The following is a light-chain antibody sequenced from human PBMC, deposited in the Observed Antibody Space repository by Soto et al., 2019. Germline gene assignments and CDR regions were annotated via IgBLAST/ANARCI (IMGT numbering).Light chain of an antibody. Sequence: EVVLTRSPDTLSLSPGERATLSCRASDDVDIYVAWYQQKPGQAPRLLIYDASNRATGIPARFSGSGSGTDFTLTISSLEPEDFAVYYCQQRKYWPPLTFGGGTKVE. V-gene: IGKV3-11*01. CDR2: DAS. J-gene: IGKJ4*01. CDR1: DDVDIY. CDR3: QQRKYWPPLT.